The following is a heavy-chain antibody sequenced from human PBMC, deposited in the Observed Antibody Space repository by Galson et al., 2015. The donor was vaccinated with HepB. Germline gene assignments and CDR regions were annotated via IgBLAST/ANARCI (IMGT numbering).Heavy chain of an antibody. CDR1: GFPLSTYG. D-gene: IGHD6-13*01. J-gene: IGHJ6*02. Sequence: SLRLSCAASGFPLSTYGMHWVRQAPGKGLQWVALIWSDGNIKYYADSVKGRFTISRDDSKNTLYLQMNSLKTEDTAVYYCTTLRSFRIAAAGTGLYYYYGMDVWGQGTTVTVSS. CDR3: TTLRSFRIAAAGTGLYYYYGMDV. V-gene: IGHV3-33*01. CDR2: IWSDGNIK.